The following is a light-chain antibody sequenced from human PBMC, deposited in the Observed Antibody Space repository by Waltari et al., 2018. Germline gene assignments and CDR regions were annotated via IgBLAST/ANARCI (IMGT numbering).Light chain of an antibody. CDR1: SRDVGNYNL. CDR2: EVT. CDR3: CSYAGLGIYV. V-gene: IGLV2-23*02. J-gene: IGLJ1*01. Sequence: QSGLTKPASVSGSPGQSITISCTGTSRDVGNYNLVSWYQQYPGKATKLMVYEVTKRTSGVSDRFSGSKSGNTASLTIYWLQSEDEADYYCCSYAGLGIYVFGTGTKVTVL.